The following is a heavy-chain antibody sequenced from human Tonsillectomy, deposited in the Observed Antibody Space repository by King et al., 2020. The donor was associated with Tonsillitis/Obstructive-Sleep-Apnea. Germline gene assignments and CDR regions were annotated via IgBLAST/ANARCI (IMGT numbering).Heavy chain of an antibody. CDR3: ARDRFYTSSWSRGDTFHV. D-gene: IGHD6-13*01. V-gene: IGHV3-48*02. Sequence: VQLVESGGGLVQPGGSLRLSCTASGFTFSTYSRNWVRQAPGKGLEWVSYISSSSSTIFYADSGKGRFTISRDNAKNSLYLQMNSLRDEDTAVYYCARDRFYTSSWSRGDTFHVWGQGTMVTVSS. CDR2: ISSSSSTI. J-gene: IGHJ3*01. CDR1: GFTFSTYS.